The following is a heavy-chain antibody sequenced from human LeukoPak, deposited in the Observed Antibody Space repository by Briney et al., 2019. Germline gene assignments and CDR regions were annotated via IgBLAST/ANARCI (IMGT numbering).Heavy chain of an antibody. V-gene: IGHV4-59*08. CDR1: GGSISSYY. CDR3: ARSYYYDSSGYYDY. D-gene: IGHD3-22*01. J-gene: IGHJ4*02. CDR2: FYYSGST. Sequence: PSETLSLTCTVSGGSISSYYWSWIRQPPGKGLEWIGYFYYSGSTNYNPSLKSRVTISVDTSKNQFSLKLSSVTAADTAVYYCARSYYYDSSGYYDYWGQGTLVTVSS.